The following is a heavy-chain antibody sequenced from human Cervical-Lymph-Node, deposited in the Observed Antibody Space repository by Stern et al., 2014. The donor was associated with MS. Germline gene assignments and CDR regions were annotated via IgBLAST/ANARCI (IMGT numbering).Heavy chain of an antibody. Sequence: QLQLQESGPGLVKPSETLSLTCTVSGGSMKSYHWGWIRQSPGKGLDWIGTISYSGSTYYNPSLKSRVTISVDSPNPHFPRRRPSGTAADTAVYYCARQGYCSGGSCYYWYFDLWGRGTLVTVSS. D-gene: IGHD2-15*01. CDR1: GGSMKSYH. CDR2: ISYSGST. J-gene: IGHJ2*01. CDR3: ARQGYCSGGSCYYWYFDL. V-gene: IGHV4-39*01.